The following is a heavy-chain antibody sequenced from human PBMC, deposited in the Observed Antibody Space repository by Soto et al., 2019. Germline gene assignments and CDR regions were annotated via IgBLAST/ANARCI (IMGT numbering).Heavy chain of an antibody. Sequence: EVQLVESGGGLVQPGGSLRLSCAASGFTFSTCWMMWVRQAPGKGLEWVANINQDGSERYYVDSVKGRFTISRDNAKNSLYLQMNSLRAEDTAVYYCVKYKRGSYWGQGTLVSVSS. CDR3: VKYKRGSY. D-gene: IGHD1-20*01. J-gene: IGHJ4*02. CDR2: INQDGSER. CDR1: GFTFSTCW. V-gene: IGHV3-7*01.